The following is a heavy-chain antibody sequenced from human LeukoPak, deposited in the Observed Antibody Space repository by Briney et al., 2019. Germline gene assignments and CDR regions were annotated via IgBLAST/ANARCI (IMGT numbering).Heavy chain of an antibody. D-gene: IGHD2-15*01. CDR1: GFRFNSYA. CDR2: ISSSGSTI. V-gene: IGHV3-48*04. J-gene: IGHJ5*02. CDR3: ARGSGYCSGGSCYSGANWFDP. Sequence: PGGSLRLSCAASGFRFNSYAMNWVRQAPGKGLEWVSYISSSGSTIYYADSVKGRFTISRDNAKNSLYLQMNSLRAEDTAVYYCARGSGYCSGGSCYSGANWFDPWGQGTLVTVSS.